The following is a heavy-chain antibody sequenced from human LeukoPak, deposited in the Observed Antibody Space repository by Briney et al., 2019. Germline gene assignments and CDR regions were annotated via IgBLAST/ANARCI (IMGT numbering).Heavy chain of an antibody. D-gene: IGHD2-2*01. Sequence: PGGSLRLSCAASGFTFSSYAMSWVRQAPGKGLEWVSVISGSGGSTYYADSVKGRFTISRDNSKNTLYLQMNSLRAEDTAVYYCAKEPFSSTSCCVDYWGQGTLVTVSS. CDR3: AKEPFSSTSCCVDY. V-gene: IGHV3-23*01. J-gene: IGHJ4*02. CDR2: ISGSGGST. CDR1: GFTFSSYA.